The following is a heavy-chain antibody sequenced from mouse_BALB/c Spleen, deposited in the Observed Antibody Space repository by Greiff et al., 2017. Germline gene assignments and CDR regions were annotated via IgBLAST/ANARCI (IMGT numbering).Heavy chain of an antibody. CDR2: ISSGSSTI. CDR1: GFTFSSFG. CDR3: ARERTLGWLLLDY. Sequence: EVQRVESGGGLVQPGGSRKLSCAASGFTFSSFGMHWVRQAPEKGLEWVAYISSGSSTIYYADTVKGRFTISRDNPKNTLFLQMTSLRSEDTAMYYCARERTLGWLLLDYWGQGTTLTVSS. V-gene: IGHV5-17*02. D-gene: IGHD2-3*01. J-gene: IGHJ2*01.